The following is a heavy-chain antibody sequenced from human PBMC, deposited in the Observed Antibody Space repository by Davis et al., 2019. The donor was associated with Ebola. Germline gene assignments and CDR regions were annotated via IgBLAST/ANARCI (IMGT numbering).Heavy chain of an antibody. V-gene: IGHV1-69*05. D-gene: IGHD3-10*01. J-gene: IGHJ4*02. Sequence: AASVKVSCKASGGTFSSYAISWVRQAPGQGLEWMGGIIPIFGTASYAQKFQGRVTITRDTSASTAYMELSSLRSEDTAVYYCAIWGPDGSGSYYHFDYWGQGTLVTVSS. CDR2: IIPIFGTA. CDR1: GGTFSSYA. CDR3: AIWGPDGSGSYYHFDY.